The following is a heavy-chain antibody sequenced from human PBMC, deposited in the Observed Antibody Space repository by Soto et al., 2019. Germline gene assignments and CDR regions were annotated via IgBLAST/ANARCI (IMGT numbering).Heavy chain of an antibody. Sequence: PGGSLRLSCVVSGFSLANFPMNWVRQTPWKGLEWISYISPRGDNIYYTESVKGRFTISRDNARNSLYLQMNSLRDEDAALYYCAKGPHSNIGWPYYFESFGQGVPVTFCS. V-gene: IGHV3-48*02. J-gene: IGHJ4*02. CDR3: AKGPHSNIGWPYYFES. D-gene: IGHD6-19*01. CDR2: ISPRGDNI. CDR1: GFSLANFP.